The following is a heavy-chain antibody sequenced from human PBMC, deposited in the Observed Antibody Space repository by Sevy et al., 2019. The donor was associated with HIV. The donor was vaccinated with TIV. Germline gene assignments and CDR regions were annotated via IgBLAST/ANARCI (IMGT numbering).Heavy chain of an antibody. Sequence: GGSLRLSCAASGLTLSSYWMHWVRQPPGKGLVWVSRLHSDGSAATYADSVVGRFTISRDNAKNTLYLQMNSLRADDTAVYYCARGGATYSFDSWGQGTLVTVSS. D-gene: IGHD1-26*01. CDR3: ARGGATYSFDS. CDR1: GLTLSSYW. J-gene: IGHJ4*02. CDR2: LHSDGSAA. V-gene: IGHV3-74*01.